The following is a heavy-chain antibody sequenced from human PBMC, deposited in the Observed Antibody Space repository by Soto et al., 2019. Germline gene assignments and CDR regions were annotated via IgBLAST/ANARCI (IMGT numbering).Heavy chain of an antibody. D-gene: IGHD2-8*01. J-gene: IGHJ4*02. CDR3: AKLRDFVVLPAGILDY. V-gene: IGHV3-23*01. Sequence: GGSLRLSCAASGFTFSSYGISWIRLPPGKGLEWVSVISGGGDTTYYTPSVKGRFTISRDDFRNTLYLQMNSLRTEDTAIYYCAKLRDFVVLPAGILDYWGPGTLVTV. CDR1: GFTFSSYG. CDR2: ISGGGDTT.